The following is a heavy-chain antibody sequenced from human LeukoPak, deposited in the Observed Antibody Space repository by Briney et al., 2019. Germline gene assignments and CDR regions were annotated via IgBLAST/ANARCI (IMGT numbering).Heavy chain of an antibody. Sequence: GASVKVSCKASGYTFTSYGISWVRQAPGQGLEWMGWISAYNGNTNYAQKLQGRVTMTRATSISTAYMELSRLRSDDTAVYYCARGEIYGYSSLLYWGQGTLVTVSS. J-gene: IGHJ4*02. CDR3: ARGEIYGYSSLLY. V-gene: IGHV1-18*01. CDR2: ISAYNGNT. D-gene: IGHD5-18*01. CDR1: GYTFTSYG.